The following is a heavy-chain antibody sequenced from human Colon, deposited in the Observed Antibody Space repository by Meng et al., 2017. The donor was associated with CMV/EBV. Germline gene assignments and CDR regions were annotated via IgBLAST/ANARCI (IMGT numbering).Heavy chain of an antibody. CDR2: VIPDGSGT. D-gene: IGHD1-1*01. CDR3: AKDLGTPSELEPFDY. V-gene: IGHV3-74*01. CDR1: GFTFSSSY. Sequence: GGSLRLSCAASGFTFSSSYMYWVRQVPGKGLVWVSRVIPDGSGTGYADAVKGRFTISRDNAKNTLYLQMNSLRAEDTATYYCAKDLGTPSELEPFDYWGQGTLVTVSS. J-gene: IGHJ4*02.